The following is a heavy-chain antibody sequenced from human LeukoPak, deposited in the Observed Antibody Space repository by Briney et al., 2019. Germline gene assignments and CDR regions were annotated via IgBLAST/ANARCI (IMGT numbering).Heavy chain of an antibody. CDR1: GYTFTGYY. V-gene: IGHV1-2*02. J-gene: IGHJ6*03. CDR3: ARGNLRSLEWLSDGYYYYMDV. Sequence: ASVKVSCKASGYTFTGYYMHWVRQAPGQGLEWMGWINPNSGGTNYAQKFQGRVTMTRDTSISTAYMELSRLRSDDTAVYYCARGNLRSLEWLSDGYYYYMDVWGKGTTVTVSS. CDR2: INPNSGGT. D-gene: IGHD3-3*01.